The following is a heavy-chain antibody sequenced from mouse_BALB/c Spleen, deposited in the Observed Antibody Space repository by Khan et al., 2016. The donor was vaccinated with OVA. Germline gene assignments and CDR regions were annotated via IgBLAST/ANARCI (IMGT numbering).Heavy chain of an antibody. Sequence: QVQLKESGAELVKPGASVKLSCKTSGYTFTSYWIQWVKQRPGQGLGWIGQIFPGTGTTYYNENFKGKATLTVDTSSSTAYVQLSSLTSEDSAVYFCARGYFVNYEFVYWGQGTLVTVSP. J-gene: IGHJ3*01. CDR1: GYTFTSYW. CDR3: ARGYFVNYEFVY. D-gene: IGHD2-1*01. V-gene: IGHV1S132*01. CDR2: IFPGTGTT.